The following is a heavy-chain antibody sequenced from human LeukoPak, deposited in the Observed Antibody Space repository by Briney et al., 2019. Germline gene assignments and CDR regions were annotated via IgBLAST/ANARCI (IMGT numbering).Heavy chain of an antibody. V-gene: IGHV4-4*02. D-gene: IGHD3-22*01. CDR3: ARRGYYYDSSGYYPEYYFDY. J-gene: IGHJ4*02. CDR1: GGSISSSNW. CDR2: IYHSGST. Sequence: TSGTLSLTCAVSGGSISSSNWWSWVRQPPGKGLEWIGEIYHSGSTNYNPSLKSRVTISVDKSKNQFSLKLSSVTAADTAVYYCARRGYYYDSSGYYPEYYFDYWGQGTLVTVSS.